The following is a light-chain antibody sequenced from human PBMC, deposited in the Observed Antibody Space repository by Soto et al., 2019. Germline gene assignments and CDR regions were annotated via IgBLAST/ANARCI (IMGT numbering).Light chain of an antibody. Sequence: DIQMTQSPSSVSASVADRVTITCLASQGISRWLAWYQQKPGKAPKLLIYAASSLQSGVPSRFSGSGSGTDLTLTISSLQPEDFGIYYCQQYNNWPPITFGQGTRLEIK. CDR1: QGISRW. V-gene: IGKV1-12*01. CDR3: QQYNNWPPIT. CDR2: AAS. J-gene: IGKJ5*01.